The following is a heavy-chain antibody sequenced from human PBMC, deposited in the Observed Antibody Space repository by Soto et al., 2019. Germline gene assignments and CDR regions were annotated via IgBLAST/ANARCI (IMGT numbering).Heavy chain of an antibody. D-gene: IGHD5-18*01. V-gene: IGHV1-46*01. CDR3: ARELDTARDLNDY. CDR1: GYTFTSYY. J-gene: IGHJ4*02. CDR2: INPSGGST. Sequence: QVQLVQSGAEVKKPGASVKVSCKASGYTFTSYYMHWVRQAPGQGLEWMGIINPSGGSTSYAQKFQGRVTMTRDTSTSIVDMELSSLRSEDTVVYYCARELDTARDLNDYWGQGTLVTVSS.